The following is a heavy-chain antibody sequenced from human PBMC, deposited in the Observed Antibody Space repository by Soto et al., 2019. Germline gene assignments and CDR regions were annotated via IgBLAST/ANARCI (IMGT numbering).Heavy chain of an antibody. CDR2: INSGASTT. CDR3: ARGPTGWFGYDY. J-gene: IGHJ4*02. CDR1: GFTFSSSW. D-gene: IGHD3-10*01. Sequence: GGSLRLSCAASGFTFSSSWMHWVRQAPGKGLVWVSRINSGASTTNYADSVKGRFTISRDNAKNTLYLHMDSLTADDTAVYYCARGPTGWFGYDYWGQGTLVTVSS. V-gene: IGHV3-74*01.